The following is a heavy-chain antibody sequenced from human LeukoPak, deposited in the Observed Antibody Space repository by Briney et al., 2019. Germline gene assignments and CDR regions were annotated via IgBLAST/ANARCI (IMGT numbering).Heavy chain of an antibody. CDR3: ARDGSDY. CDR2: ISYDGSNK. Sequence: GGSLGLSCAASGFTFSSYAMHWVRQAPGKGLEWVAVISYDGSNKYYADSVKGRFTISRDNSKNTLYLQMNSLRAEDTAVYYCARDGSDYWGQGTLVTVSS. D-gene: IGHD3-10*01. J-gene: IGHJ4*02. CDR1: GFTFSSYA. V-gene: IGHV3-30*04.